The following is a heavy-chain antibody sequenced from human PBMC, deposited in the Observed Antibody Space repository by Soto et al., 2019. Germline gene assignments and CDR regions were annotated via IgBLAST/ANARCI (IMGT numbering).Heavy chain of an antibody. J-gene: IGHJ3*02. CDR3: ARDTMIVVGGAFDI. Sequence: SETLSLTCAVYGGSFSGYYWSWVRQPPGKGLEWIGEINHSGSTNYNPSLKSRVTISVDTSKNQFSLKLSSVTAADTAVYYCARDTMIVVGGAFDIWGQGTMVTVS. D-gene: IGHD3-22*01. V-gene: IGHV4-34*01. CDR1: GGSFSGYY. CDR2: INHSGST.